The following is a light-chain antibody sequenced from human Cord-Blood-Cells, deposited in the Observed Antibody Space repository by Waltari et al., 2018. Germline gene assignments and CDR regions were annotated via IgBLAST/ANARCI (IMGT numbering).Light chain of an antibody. V-gene: IGLV2-23*02. CDR2: EVS. CDR1: SSAGGSYNL. CDR3: CSYAGSRV. Sequence: QSALTQPASVSGSPGQSITISCTGTSSAGGSYNLVSWYQQHPGKSPKLMSYEVSKRPSGVSNRFSGSKSGNTASLTISGLQAEYEADYYCCSYAGSRVFGGGTKLTVL. J-gene: IGLJ3*02.